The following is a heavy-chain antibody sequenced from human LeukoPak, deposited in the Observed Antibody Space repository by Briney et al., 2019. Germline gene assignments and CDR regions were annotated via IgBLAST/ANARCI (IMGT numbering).Heavy chain of an antibody. J-gene: IGHJ5*02. CDR1: GFTFSSYG. CDR2: IRYDGSNK. Sequence: PGGSLRLSCAASGFTFSSYGMHWVRQAPGKGLEWVAFIRYDGSNKYYADSVKGRFTISRDNSKNTLYLQMNSLRAEDTAVYYCATQYYDFWSGYYREENWFDPWGQGTLVTVSS. V-gene: IGHV3-30*02. D-gene: IGHD3-3*01. CDR3: ATQYYDFWSGYYREENWFDP.